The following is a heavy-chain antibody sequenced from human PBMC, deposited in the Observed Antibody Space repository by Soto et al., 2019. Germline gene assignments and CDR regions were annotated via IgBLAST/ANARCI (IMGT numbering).Heavy chain of an antibody. CDR3: ARCAVQQPGPLDY. CDR2: IWYDGSNK. Sequence: QVQLVESGGGVVQPGRSLRLSCAASGFTFSSYGMHWVRQAPGKGLEWVAVIWYDGSNKYYADSVKGRFTISRDNSKNTLYLQMNSLRAEDTAVYYCARCAVQQPGPLDYWGQGTLVTVSS. J-gene: IGHJ4*02. D-gene: IGHD6-13*01. CDR1: GFTFSSYG. V-gene: IGHV3-33*01.